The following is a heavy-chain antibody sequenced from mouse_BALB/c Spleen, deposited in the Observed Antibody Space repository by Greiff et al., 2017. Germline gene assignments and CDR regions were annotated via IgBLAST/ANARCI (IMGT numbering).Heavy chain of an antibody. Sequence: QVTLKVSGPGILQPSQTLSLTCSFSGFSLSTSGMGVSWIRQPSGKGLEWLAHIYWDDDKRYNPSLKSRLTISKDTSSNQVFLKITSVDTADTATYYCARSITTVVAPYFDYWGQGTTLTVSS. CDR2: IYWDDDK. J-gene: IGHJ2*01. CDR3: ARSITTVVAPYFDY. CDR1: GFSLSTSGMG. D-gene: IGHD1-1*01. V-gene: IGHV8-12*01.